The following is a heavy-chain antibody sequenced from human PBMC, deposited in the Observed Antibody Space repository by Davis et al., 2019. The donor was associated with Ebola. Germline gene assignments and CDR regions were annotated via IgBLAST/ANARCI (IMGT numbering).Heavy chain of an antibody. CDR2: IDWDDDK. Sequence: SGPTLVKPTQTLTLTCTVSGFSLNTGAMRVSWIRQSPGKALEWLAHIDWDDDKFYSTSLKTRLTISKDTSKNQVVLTVTNMDPVDTATYYCARMGDYYYIDVWGKGTTVTVSS. CDR1: GFSLNTGAMR. CDR3: ARMGDYYYIDV. V-gene: IGHV2-70*04. J-gene: IGHJ6*03.